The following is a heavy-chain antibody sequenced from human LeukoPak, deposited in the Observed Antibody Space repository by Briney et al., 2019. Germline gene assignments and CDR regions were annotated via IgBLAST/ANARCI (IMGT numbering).Heavy chain of an antibody. CDR3: ARRAGAYSHPYDY. Sequence: PGGSLRLSCTVSGFTVSSNSMSWVRQAPGKGLEWVSFIYSGTIHYSVSVKGRFTISRDNSKNTLYLQMNSLRAEDTAVYYCARRAGAYSHPYDYWGQGTLVTVSS. D-gene: IGHD4/OR15-4a*01. V-gene: IGHV3-53*01. CDR1: GFTVSSNS. J-gene: IGHJ4*02. CDR2: IYSGTI.